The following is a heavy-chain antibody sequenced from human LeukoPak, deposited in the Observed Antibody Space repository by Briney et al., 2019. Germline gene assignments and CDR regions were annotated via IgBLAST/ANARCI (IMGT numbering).Heavy chain of an antibody. V-gene: IGHV3-21*04. J-gene: IGHJ4*02. CDR2: ISSSSSYI. Sequence: GGSLRLSCAASGFTFSSYSMNWVRQAPGKGLEWVSSISSSSSYIYYADSVKGRFTISRDNAKNSLYLQMNSLRAEDMALYYCAKSLSGYFDWSSPFNYWGQGTLVTVSS. D-gene: IGHD3-9*01. CDR1: GFTFSSYS. CDR3: AKSLSGYFDWSSPFNY.